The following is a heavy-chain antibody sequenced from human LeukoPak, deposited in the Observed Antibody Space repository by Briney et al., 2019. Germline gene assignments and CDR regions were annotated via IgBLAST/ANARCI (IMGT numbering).Heavy chain of an antibody. V-gene: IGHV3-74*01. J-gene: IGHJ4*02. CDR1: GFTYSNYW. CDR3: ARQSPSQGTDY. CDR2: INPDGTTT. Sequence: PGGSLRLSCVGSGFTYSNYWMHWVRQAPGKGPVWVSRINPDGTTTDYADSVKGRFTISRDNSKNTLYLQMNSLRVEDTAVYYCARQSPSQGTDYWGQGTLVTVSS.